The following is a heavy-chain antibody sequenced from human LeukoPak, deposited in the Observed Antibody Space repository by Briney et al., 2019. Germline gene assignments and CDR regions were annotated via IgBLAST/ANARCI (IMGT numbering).Heavy chain of an antibody. D-gene: IGHD6-19*01. CDR2: ISWNSGSI. CDR1: GFTFDDYA. Sequence: PGGSLRLSCAASGFTFDDYAMHWVRQAPGKGLEWVSGISWNSGSIGYADSVKGRFTISRDNAKNSLYLQMNSLRAEDTALYYCARGYAVAGHFDYWGRGTLVTVSS. V-gene: IGHV3-9*01. J-gene: IGHJ4*02. CDR3: ARGYAVAGHFDY.